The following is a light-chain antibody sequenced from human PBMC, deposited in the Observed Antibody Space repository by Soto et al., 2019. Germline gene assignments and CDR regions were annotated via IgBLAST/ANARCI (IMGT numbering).Light chain of an antibody. CDR2: GAS. J-gene: IGKJ5*01. CDR1: QSLYNNY. V-gene: IGKV3-20*01. Sequence: ELVLTQSPGRLSFFQGEIHTLSCTAIQSLYNNYLAWYQEKPGQAPRLLIHGASSRPTGIPDRFSGSGSGTDFSLTISRLEPEDFAVYYCQRYGSSPPITFGQGTRLEIK. CDR3: QRYGSSPPIT.